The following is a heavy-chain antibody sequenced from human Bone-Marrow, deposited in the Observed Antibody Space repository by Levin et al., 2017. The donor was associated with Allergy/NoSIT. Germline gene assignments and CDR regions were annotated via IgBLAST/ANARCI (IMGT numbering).Heavy chain of an antibody. CDR3: AKTRVDYYYFAMDV. D-gene: IGHD2-2*01. CDR1: GFTFDDYA. J-gene: IGHJ6*02. CDR2: ITSNSGSL. V-gene: IGHV3-9*01. Sequence: SLKISCAVSGFTFDDYAMHWVRRAPGKGLEWVAGITSNSGSLGYADSVKGRFTISRDNAKNSLYLQMNSLRAEDTALYYCAKTRVDYYYFAMDVWGQGTTVTVSS.